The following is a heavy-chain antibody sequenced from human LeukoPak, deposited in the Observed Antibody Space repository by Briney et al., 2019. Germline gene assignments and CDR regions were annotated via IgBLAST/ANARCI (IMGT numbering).Heavy chain of an antibody. Sequence: SETLSLTCAVSGGSISSGGYSWSWIRQPPGKGLEWIGYIYHSGSTYYNPSLKSRVTISVDRSKTQFSLKLSSVTAADTAVYYCARHYGSGGEGWFDPWGQGTLVTVSS. V-gene: IGHV4-30-2*01. J-gene: IGHJ5*02. CDR1: GGSISSGGYS. D-gene: IGHD3-10*01. CDR2: IYHSGST. CDR3: ARHYGSGGEGWFDP.